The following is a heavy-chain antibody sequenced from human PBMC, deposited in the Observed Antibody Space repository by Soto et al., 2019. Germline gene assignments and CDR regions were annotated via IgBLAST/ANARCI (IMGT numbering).Heavy chain of an antibody. CDR3: ARGDGDYYDGNGYLGRH. CDR2: INSDGSRT. J-gene: IGHJ4*02. V-gene: IGHV3-74*01. CDR1: GFTFSSYW. Sequence: EVQLVESGGGIVQPGGSLRLSCAASGFTFSSYWMHWVRQAPGKGLVWVSRINSDGSRTSYADSAKGRFTISRDNAKKXLYLQMNSLRAEDTAVYYCARGDGDYYDGNGYLGRHWGQGTLVTVSS. D-gene: IGHD3-22*01.